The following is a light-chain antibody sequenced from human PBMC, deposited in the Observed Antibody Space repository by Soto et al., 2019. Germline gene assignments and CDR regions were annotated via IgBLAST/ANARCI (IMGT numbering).Light chain of an antibody. Sequence: DIQMTQSPSTLSASVGDRVTITCRASQSISSWLAWYQQRPGKAPKLLIYKASTLESGVPSRFSGSGSGTEFTLTISSLQPDDFATYFCQHYDSYPITFGQGTRREIE. CDR2: KAS. CDR3: QHYDSYPIT. J-gene: IGKJ5*01. V-gene: IGKV1-5*03. CDR1: QSISSW.